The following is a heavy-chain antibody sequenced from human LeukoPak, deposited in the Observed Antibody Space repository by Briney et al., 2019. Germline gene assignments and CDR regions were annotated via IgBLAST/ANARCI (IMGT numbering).Heavy chain of an antibody. J-gene: IGHJ4*02. Sequence: ASVKVSCKASGGTFSSYAISWVRQAPGQGLEWMGGIIPIFGTANYAQKFQGRVTITTDESTSTAYMELSSLRSEDTAVYYCARDMYGDYDFDYWGQGTLVTVSS. CDR2: IIPIFGTA. V-gene: IGHV1-69*05. CDR3: ARDMYGDYDFDY. D-gene: IGHD4-17*01. CDR1: GGTFSSYA.